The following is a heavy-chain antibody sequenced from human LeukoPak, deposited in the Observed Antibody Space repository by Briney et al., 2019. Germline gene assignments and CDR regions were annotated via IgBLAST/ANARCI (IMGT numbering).Heavy chain of an antibody. CDR1: GFTFSSYS. V-gene: IGHV3-21*01. J-gene: IGHJ3*02. Sequence: GGSLRLSCAASGFTFSSYSMNWVRQAPGKGLEWVSSISSSSNYIHYADSVKGRFTISRDNAKNSLYLQMNSLRAEDTAVYYCARVSILIVPYYAFDIWGQGTMVTVSS. D-gene: IGHD2/OR15-2a*01. CDR2: ISSSSNYI. CDR3: ARVSILIVPYYAFDI.